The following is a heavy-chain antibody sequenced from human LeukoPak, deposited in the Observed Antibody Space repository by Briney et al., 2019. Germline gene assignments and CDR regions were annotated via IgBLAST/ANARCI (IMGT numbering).Heavy chain of an antibody. V-gene: IGHV1-69*04. CDR2: IIPILGIA. J-gene: IGHJ4*02. CDR3: ASRVPDSSCYYSFDY. D-gene: IGHD3-22*01. Sequence: ASVKVSCKASGGTFSSYAISWVRQAPGQGLEWMGRIIPILGIANYAQKFQGRVTITADKSTSTAYMELSSLRSEDTAVYYCASRVPDSSCYYSFDYWGQGTLVTVSS. CDR1: GGTFSSYA.